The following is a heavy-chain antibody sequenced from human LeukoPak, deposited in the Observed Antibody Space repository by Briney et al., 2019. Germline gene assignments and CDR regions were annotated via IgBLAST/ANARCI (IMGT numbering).Heavy chain of an antibody. CDR1: VGSISSHY. Sequence: SETLSLTCTVSVGSISSHYWSWIRQPPGKGLEWIGYIYYSGSTNYNPSLKSRVTISVDTSKNQFSLKLSSVTAADTAVYYCAREDCSSTSCYMDVWGKGTTVTVSS. CDR3: AREDCSSTSCYMDV. D-gene: IGHD2-2*01. CDR2: IYYSGST. J-gene: IGHJ6*03. V-gene: IGHV4-59*11.